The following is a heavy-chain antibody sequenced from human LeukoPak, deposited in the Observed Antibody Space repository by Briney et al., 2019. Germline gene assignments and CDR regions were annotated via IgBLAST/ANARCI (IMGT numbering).Heavy chain of an antibody. CDR2: IIPIFGTA. J-gene: IGHJ4*02. Sequence: SAKVSCKASGGTFSSYAISWVRQAPGQGLEWMGGIIPIFGTANYAQKFQGRVTITTDESTSTAYMELSSLRSEDTAVYYCARESDYDYVWGSSTSWGQGTLVTVSS. V-gene: IGHV1-69*05. CDR1: GGTFSSYA. CDR3: ARESDYDYVWGSSTS. D-gene: IGHD3-16*01.